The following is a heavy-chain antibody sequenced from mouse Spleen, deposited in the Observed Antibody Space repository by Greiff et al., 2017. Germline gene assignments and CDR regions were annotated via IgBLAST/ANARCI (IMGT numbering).Heavy chain of an antibody. V-gene: IGHV1-54*01. CDR1: GYAFTNYL. J-gene: IGHJ2*01. D-gene: IGHD1-1*01. CDR2: INPGSGGT. Sequence: QVQLQQSGAELVRPGTSVKVSCKASGYAFTNYLIEWVKQRPGQGLGWIGVINPGSGGTNYNEKFKGKATLTADKSSSTAYMQLSSLTSEDSAVYFCAREEYGSSYNFDYWGQGTTLTVSS. CDR3: AREEYGSSYNFDY.